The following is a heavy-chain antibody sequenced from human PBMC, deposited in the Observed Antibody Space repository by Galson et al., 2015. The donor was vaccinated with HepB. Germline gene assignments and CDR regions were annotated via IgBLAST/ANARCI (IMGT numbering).Heavy chain of an antibody. Sequence: SLRLSCAASGFTFSSSVMTWVRQPPGKGLEWVSVISVSGASTDFADSVRGRFTISRDNPKNTLYLQMNSLKTEDTAVYYCTTDMVVGARVSDAFDIWGQGTMVTVSS. D-gene: IGHD1-26*01. CDR1: GFTFSSSV. J-gene: IGHJ3*02. CDR3: TTDMVVGARVSDAFDI. CDR2: ISVSGAST. V-gene: IGHV3-23*01.